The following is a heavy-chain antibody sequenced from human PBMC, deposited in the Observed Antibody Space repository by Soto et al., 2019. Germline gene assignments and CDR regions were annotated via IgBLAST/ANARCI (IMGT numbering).Heavy chain of an antibody. CDR1: GDSFSGYY. Sequence: QVQLQQWGAGLLKPSETLSLTCAVYGDSFSGYYWSWIRQPPGKGPEWIGEISHSGDTSYNPSLKSRVTISVDTSKNQFSLRLTSVTAADTAVYYCVRGDVAARLQSWGQGTLVTVSS. V-gene: IGHV4-34*01. CDR3: VRGDVAARLQS. CDR2: ISHSGDT. J-gene: IGHJ5*02. D-gene: IGHD6-6*01.